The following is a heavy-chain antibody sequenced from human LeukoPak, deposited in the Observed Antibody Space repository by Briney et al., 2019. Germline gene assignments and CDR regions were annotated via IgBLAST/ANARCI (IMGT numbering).Heavy chain of an antibody. V-gene: IGHV3-53*01. Sequence: GGSLRLSCAASGFTVNSNYMSWVRQAPGKGLEWVSVIYSGGSTYYADSVKGRFTISRDNSKNTLYLQMNSLRAEDTAVYYCARVHSGSYWGLYFDYWGQGTLVTVSS. D-gene: IGHD1-26*01. CDR1: GFTVNSNY. J-gene: IGHJ4*02. CDR3: ARVHSGSYWGLYFDY. CDR2: IYSGGST.